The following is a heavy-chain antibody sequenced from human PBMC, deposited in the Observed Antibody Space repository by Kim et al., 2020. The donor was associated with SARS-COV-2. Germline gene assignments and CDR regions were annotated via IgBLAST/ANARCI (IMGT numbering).Heavy chain of an antibody. CDR2: TTDGGTT. V-gene: IGHV3-15*01. J-gene: IGHJ4*02. CDR3: TTVDY. Sequence: TTDGGTTDYAAPVQGRFTISRDDSKNTLYLQMNSLKTEDTAVYYCTTVDYWGQGTLVTVSS.